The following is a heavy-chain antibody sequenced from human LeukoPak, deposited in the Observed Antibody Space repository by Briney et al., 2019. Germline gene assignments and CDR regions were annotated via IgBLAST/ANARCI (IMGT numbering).Heavy chain of an antibody. D-gene: IGHD3-10*01. Sequence: SETLSLTCSVSGDSISSGTYYWNWIRQPDGKGLGWVGNISTNGRTNNNASLNIRVPISIDASKNQFSLRLSSVTAADTAVYYCARVWSEEPRAYYHYMDVWGKGTPVTVSS. CDR2: ISTNGRT. CDR1: GDSISSGTYY. J-gene: IGHJ6*03. CDR3: ARVWSEEPRAYYHYMDV. V-gene: IGHV4-61*09.